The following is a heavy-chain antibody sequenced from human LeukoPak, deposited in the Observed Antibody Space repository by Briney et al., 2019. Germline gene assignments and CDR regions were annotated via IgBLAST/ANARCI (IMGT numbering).Heavy chain of an antibody. V-gene: IGHV4-59*12. CDR3: ATVNNWFDP. J-gene: IGHJ5*02. CDR1: GGSISSSY. Sequence: SETLSLTCTVSGGSISSSYWSWIRQPPGKGLEWIGYIYYSGSTSYNPSLKSRVTISIDTSKSQFSLNLSSVTAADTAVYYCATVNNWFDPWGQGTLVTVSS. D-gene: IGHD2/OR15-2a*01. CDR2: IYYSGST.